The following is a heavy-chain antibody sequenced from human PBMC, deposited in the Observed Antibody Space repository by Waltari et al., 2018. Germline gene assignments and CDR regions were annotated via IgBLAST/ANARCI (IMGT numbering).Heavy chain of an antibody. V-gene: IGHV3-30*01. CDR3: ARDSGYKASYYYYMDV. Sequence: QVQLVESGGGVVQPGRSLRLSCAASGFTFSSYSMHWVRQTPGKGLDWVAVISFDAFKTYYADSVKYRFTISSDKSNNTLYLQMNSLRPDDTAIYYCARDSGYKASYYYYMDVWGRGTTVTVSS. CDR1: GFTFSSYS. J-gene: IGHJ6*03. CDR2: ISFDAFKT. D-gene: IGHD6-25*01.